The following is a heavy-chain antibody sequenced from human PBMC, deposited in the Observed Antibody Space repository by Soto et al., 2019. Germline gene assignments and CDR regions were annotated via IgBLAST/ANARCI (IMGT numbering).Heavy chain of an antibody. J-gene: IGHJ6*03. CDR1: GGSISSYY. D-gene: IGHD6-13*01. Sequence: SETLSLTCTVSGGSISSYYWSWIRQPPGKGLEWIGYIYYSGSTNYNPSLKSRVTISVDTSKNQFSLKLSSVTAADTAVYYCARHHSWGYYYYYYMDVWGKGTTVTVSS. CDR2: IYYSGST. V-gene: IGHV4-59*08. CDR3: ARHHSWGYYYYYYMDV.